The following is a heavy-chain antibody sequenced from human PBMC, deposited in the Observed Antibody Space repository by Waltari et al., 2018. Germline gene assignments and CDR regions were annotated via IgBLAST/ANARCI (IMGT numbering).Heavy chain of an antibody. Sequence: EVQLVESGGVVVQPGGSLRLSCAASGFTFDDYAMHWVRQAPGKGLEWVSLISWDGGSTYYADSVKGRFTISRDNSKNSLYLQMNSLRAEDTALYYCAKDLSLSSSWSRGYYYGMDVWGQGTTVTVSS. CDR3: AKDLSLSSSWSRGYYYGMDV. V-gene: IGHV3-43D*04. CDR2: ISWDGGST. J-gene: IGHJ6*02. D-gene: IGHD6-13*01. CDR1: GFTFDDYA.